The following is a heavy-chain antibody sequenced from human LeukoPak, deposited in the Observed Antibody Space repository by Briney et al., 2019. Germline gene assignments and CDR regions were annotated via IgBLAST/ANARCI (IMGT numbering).Heavy chain of an antibody. Sequence: GASVKVSCKASGYTFTSYGISWVRQAPGQGLEWMGWISAYNGNTKYAQKLQGRVTMTTDTSTSTAYMELRSLRSDDTAVYYCARTNVYYYDSSDYYPYFDYWGQGTLVTVSS. CDR1: GYTFTSYG. CDR2: ISAYNGNT. J-gene: IGHJ4*02. V-gene: IGHV1-18*01. D-gene: IGHD3-22*01. CDR3: ARTNVYYYDSSDYYPYFDY.